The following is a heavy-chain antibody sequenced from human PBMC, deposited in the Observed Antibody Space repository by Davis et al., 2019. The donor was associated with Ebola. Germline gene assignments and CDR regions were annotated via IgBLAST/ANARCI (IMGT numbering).Heavy chain of an antibody. CDR1: GFTFNNAW. CDR2: IKSKTDGGTT. CDR3: TADVVPAATRGVYYYYYYMDV. Sequence: GESLKISCAASGFTFNNAWISWVRQAPGKGLEWVGRIKSKTDGGTTDYAAPVKGRFTFSRDDSKNTLYLQMSSLKTEDTAVYYCTADVVPAATRGVYYYYYYMDVWGIGTTVTVSS. V-gene: IGHV3-15*01. D-gene: IGHD2-2*01. J-gene: IGHJ6*03.